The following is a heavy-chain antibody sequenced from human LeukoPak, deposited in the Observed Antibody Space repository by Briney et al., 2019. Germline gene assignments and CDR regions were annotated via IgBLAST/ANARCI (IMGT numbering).Heavy chain of an antibody. V-gene: IGHV4-59*01. J-gene: IGHJ6*03. CDR2: IHYTGST. CDR3: ARDLAASYYYYYYYMGV. CDR1: GGSISSYY. Sequence: SSETLSLTCTVSGGSISSYYWSWIRQSPGKGLECIGYIHYTGSTNYNPSLKSRVTISVETSKNQFSLKLKSVTAADTAVYYCARDLAASYYYYYYYMGVWGKGTTVTASS.